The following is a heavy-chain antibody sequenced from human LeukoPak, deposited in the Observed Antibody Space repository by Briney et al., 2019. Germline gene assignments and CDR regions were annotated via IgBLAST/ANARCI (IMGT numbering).Heavy chain of an antibody. CDR1: GFTFSSYA. CDR2: IYYSGST. J-gene: IGHJ6*03. CDR3: ARMGSIGSSGYYLSYYYYYMDV. V-gene: IGHV4-39*01. Sequence: PGGSLRLSCAASGFTFSSYAMSWVRQPPGKGLEWIGSIYYSGSTYYNPSLKSGVTISVDTSKKKFSLKLSSVTAADTAVYYCARMGSIGSSGYYLSYYYYYMDVWGKGTTVTISS. D-gene: IGHD3-22*01.